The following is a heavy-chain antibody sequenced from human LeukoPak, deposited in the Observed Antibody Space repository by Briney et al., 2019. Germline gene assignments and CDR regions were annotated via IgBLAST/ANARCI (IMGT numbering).Heavy chain of an antibody. Sequence: SETLSLTCTVSGGSISSYYWSWIRQPAGKGLDLIVRIYTSGCTNYNPSLKSRVTMSVDTSKNQFSLKLSSVTAADTAVYYCARVGLSARATLFSFEIWGQGTMVTVSS. CDR1: GGSISSYY. D-gene: IGHD6-6*01. V-gene: IGHV4-4*07. CDR3: ARVGLSARATLFSFEI. CDR2: IYTSGCT. J-gene: IGHJ3*02.